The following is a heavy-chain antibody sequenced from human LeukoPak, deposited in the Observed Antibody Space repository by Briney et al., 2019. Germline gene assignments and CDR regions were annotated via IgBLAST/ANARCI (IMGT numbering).Heavy chain of an antibody. V-gene: IGHV1-18*01. CDR3: ALGYGSGSYYQFDY. Sequence: ASVKVSCKASGYTFTSYGSSWVRQAPGQGLEWMGWISAYNGNTNYAQKLQGRVTMTTDTSTSTAYMELRSLRSDDTAVYYCALGYGSGSYYQFDYWGQGTLVTVSS. D-gene: IGHD3-10*01. CDR2: ISAYNGNT. J-gene: IGHJ4*02. CDR1: GYTFTSYG.